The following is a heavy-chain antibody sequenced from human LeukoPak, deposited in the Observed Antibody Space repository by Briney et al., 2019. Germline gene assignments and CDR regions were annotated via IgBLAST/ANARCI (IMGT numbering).Heavy chain of an antibody. Sequence: SETLSLTCGVSGGSISTTNWWTWVRQPPGEGLEWIGEVHLSGRTHYNPSLESRVTMSVDMSENHISLRLTSVTAADTAVYCAREGGPYRPLDYWGQGTLVTVSS. J-gene: IGHJ4*02. V-gene: IGHV4-4*02. CDR3: AREGGPYRPLDY. CDR1: GGSISTTNW. CDR2: VHLSGRT.